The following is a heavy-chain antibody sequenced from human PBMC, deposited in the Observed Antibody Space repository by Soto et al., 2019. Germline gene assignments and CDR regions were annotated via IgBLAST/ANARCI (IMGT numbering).Heavy chain of an antibody. CDR2: IYPGDSDT. D-gene: IGHD2-15*01. CDR3: ARHPYCSGGSCYGATDY. CDR1: GYSFTSYW. Sequence: PGESLKISCKGSGYSFTSYWIAWVRRMPGKGLEWMGIIYPGDSDTRYSPSFQGQVTISADKSISTAYLQWSSLKASDTAMYYCARHPYCSGGSCYGATDYWGQGTLVTVSS. J-gene: IGHJ4*02. V-gene: IGHV5-51*01.